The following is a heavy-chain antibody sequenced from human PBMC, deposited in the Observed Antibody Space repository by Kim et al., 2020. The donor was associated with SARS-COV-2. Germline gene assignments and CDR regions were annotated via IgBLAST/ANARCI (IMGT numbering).Heavy chain of an antibody. J-gene: IGHJ3*02. CDR3: TRPKSVTYYYDSSGYYDVIEADDAFDI. Sequence: GGSLRLSCAASGFTFSGSAMHWVRQASGKGLEWVGRIRSKANSYATAYAASVKGRFTISRDDSKNTAYLQMNSLKTEDTAVYYCTRPKSVTYYYDSSGYYDVIEADDAFDIWGQGTMVTVSS. D-gene: IGHD3-22*01. CDR1: GFTFSGSA. CDR2: IRSKANSYAT. V-gene: IGHV3-73*01.